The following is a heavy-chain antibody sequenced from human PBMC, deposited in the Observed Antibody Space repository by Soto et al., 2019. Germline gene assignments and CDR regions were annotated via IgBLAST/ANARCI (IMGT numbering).Heavy chain of an antibody. J-gene: IGHJ6*02. D-gene: IGHD2-15*01. CDR1: GDSVSSINAC. CDR2: TYYRSKWFY. V-gene: IGHV6-1*01. CDR3: ARVSCSGDTCLDGLDV. Sequence: PSQTLSLTCVISGDSVSSINACWNWIRQSPSRGLEWLGRTYYRSKWFYDYAVSVKSRMTIDTDTSKNQFSLQLTSVTPEDTAIYYCARVSCSGDTCLDGLDVWGQGTTVTVSS.